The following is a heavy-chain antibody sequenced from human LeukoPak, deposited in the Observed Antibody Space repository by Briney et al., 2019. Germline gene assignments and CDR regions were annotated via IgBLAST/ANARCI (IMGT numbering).Heavy chain of an antibody. Sequence: SETLSLTCAVYGGSFSGYYWTWIRQPPGKGLEWIGEINHRGTTHYNPSLKSRVTISLDTSNNQFSLKLSSVTAADTAVYYCVSWGYSSSGPEYWGQGTLVTVSS. CDR3: VSWGYSSSGPEY. V-gene: IGHV4-34*01. CDR1: GGSFSGYY. J-gene: IGHJ4*02. CDR2: INHRGTT. D-gene: IGHD6-6*01.